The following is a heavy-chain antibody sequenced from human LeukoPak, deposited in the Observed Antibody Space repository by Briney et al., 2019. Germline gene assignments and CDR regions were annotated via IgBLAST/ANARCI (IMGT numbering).Heavy chain of an antibody. D-gene: IGHD3-22*01. Sequence: ASVKVSCKASGGTFSSYAISWVRQAPGQGLEWMGGIIPIFGTANYAQKFQGRVTITTDESTSTAYMELSSLRSEDTAVYYCAIGTYYYDSSGGYYFDYWGQGTLVTVSS. J-gene: IGHJ4*02. CDR3: AIGTYYYDSSGGYYFDY. CDR1: GGTFSSYA. CDR2: IIPIFGTA. V-gene: IGHV1-69*05.